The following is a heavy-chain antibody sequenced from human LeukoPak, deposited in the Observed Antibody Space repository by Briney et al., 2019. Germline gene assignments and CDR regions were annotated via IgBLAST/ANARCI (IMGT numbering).Heavy chain of an antibody. J-gene: IGHJ4*02. Sequence: GGSLRLSCAASGFTFSSYGMHWVRQAPGKGLEWVAVIWYDGSNKYYADSVKGRFTISRDNSKNTLYLQMNSLRADDTAVYYCAKAGGIQLWLIETYFDYWGQGTLVTVSS. D-gene: IGHD5-18*01. V-gene: IGHV3-33*06. CDR3: AKAGGIQLWLIETYFDY. CDR2: IWYDGSNK. CDR1: GFTFSSYG.